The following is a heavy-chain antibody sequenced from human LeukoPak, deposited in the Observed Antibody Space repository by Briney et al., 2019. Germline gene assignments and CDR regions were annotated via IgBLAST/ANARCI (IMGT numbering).Heavy chain of an antibody. CDR3: ARDQRGYSGYDPVSWFDP. CDR2: IYYSGST. D-gene: IGHD5-12*01. V-gene: IGHV4-59*06. Sequence: SETLSLTCTVSGGSISIYYWSWIRQPAGKGLEWIGYIYYSGSTYYNPSLKSRVTISVDTSKNQFSLKLSSVTAADTAVYYCARDQRGYSGYDPVSWFDPWGQGTLVTVSS. CDR1: GGSISIYY. J-gene: IGHJ5*02.